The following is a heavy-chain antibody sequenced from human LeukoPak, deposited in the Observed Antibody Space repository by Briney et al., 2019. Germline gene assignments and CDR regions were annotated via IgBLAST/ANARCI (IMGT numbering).Heavy chain of an antibody. CDR2: IRSKANSYAT. J-gene: IGHJ4*02. V-gene: IGHV3-73*01. Sequence: GGSLRLSCAASGFTFSGSAMHWVRQASGKGLEWVGRIRSKANSYATAYAASVKGRFTISRDDSKNTAYLQMNSLKTEDTAVYYCTSCGGDCYSGPRADYWGQGTLVTVSS. CDR3: TSCGGDCYSGPRADY. D-gene: IGHD2-21*02. CDR1: GFTFSGSA.